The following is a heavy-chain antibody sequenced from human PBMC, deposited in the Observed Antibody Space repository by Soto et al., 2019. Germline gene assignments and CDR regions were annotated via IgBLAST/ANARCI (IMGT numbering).Heavy chain of an antibody. Sequence: EVQLVESGGGLVQPGGSLRLSCAASGFTFSSYWMHWVRQAPGKGLVWVSRINSDGSSTSYADSVKGRFTISRDNAKNTLYLQMNSLRAEDTAVYYCARTDYGDYEGYYYYGMDVWGQGTTVTVSS. D-gene: IGHD4-17*01. CDR2: INSDGSST. CDR3: ARTDYGDYEGYYYYGMDV. V-gene: IGHV3-74*01. CDR1: GFTFSSYW. J-gene: IGHJ6*02.